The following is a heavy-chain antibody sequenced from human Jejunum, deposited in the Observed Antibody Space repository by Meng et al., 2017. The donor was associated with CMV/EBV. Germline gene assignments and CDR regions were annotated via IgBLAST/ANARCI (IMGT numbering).Heavy chain of an antibody. D-gene: IGHD5-24*01. V-gene: IGHV3-48*03. CDR2: INRGDSVI. J-gene: IGHJ6*02. Sequence: SGCHLRSYEMKWVRRAPGKGLYWISHINRGDSVILYADSVRGRFTISRDVAKNSVYLQMNTLRVEDTGVYYCAKDQGIHGFTMDVWGQGTAVTVSS. CDR3: AKDQGIHGFTMDV. CDR1: GCHLRSYE.